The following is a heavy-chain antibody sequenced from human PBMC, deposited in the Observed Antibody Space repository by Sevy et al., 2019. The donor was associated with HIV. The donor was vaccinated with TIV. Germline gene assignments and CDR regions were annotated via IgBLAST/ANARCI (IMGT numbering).Heavy chain of an antibody. V-gene: IGHV1-8*01. D-gene: IGHD1-1*01. CDR1: GYTFTSYD. J-gene: IGHJ4*02. CDR3: ARPVGSGTMWGYFDY. Sequence: ASVKVSCKASGYTFTSYDIYWVRQATGQGLEWVGWMNPNSGNTGYAQNFQGSVTLTRDTSISTAYLELSSLTSEDTAVYYCARPVGSGTMWGYFDYWGQGTLVTVSS. CDR2: MNPNSGNT.